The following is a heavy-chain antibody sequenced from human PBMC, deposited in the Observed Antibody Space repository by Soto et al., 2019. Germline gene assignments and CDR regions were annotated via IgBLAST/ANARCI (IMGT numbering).Heavy chain of an antibody. Sequence: QVQLVESGGGVVQPGRSLRLSCAASGFTFSSYGMHWFRQAPGKWLEWVAVIWYDGSNKYYADSVKGRFTISRDNSKNTLYLQMNSLRAEDTAVYYCASDGIVLLPAAANYYYYGMDVWGHGTTVTVSS. V-gene: IGHV3-33*01. CDR3: ASDGIVLLPAAANYYYYGMDV. CDR1: GFTFSSYG. CDR2: IWYDGSNK. J-gene: IGHJ6*02. D-gene: IGHD2-2*01.